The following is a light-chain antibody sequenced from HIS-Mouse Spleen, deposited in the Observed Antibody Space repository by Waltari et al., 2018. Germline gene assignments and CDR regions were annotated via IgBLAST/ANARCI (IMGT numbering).Light chain of an antibody. Sequence: DLQMTQSPSTLSASVRDKVTITCRPSQSISSWLAWYQKKPGKAPKLLIYKASSLERGVPSRFSGSGSGTEFTLTVSSLQPEDFAAYYGQQHNCYSWTFGKGTKGEIK. CDR3: QQHNCYSWT. CDR2: KAS. V-gene: IGKV1-5*03. J-gene: IGKJ1*01. CDR1: QSISSW.